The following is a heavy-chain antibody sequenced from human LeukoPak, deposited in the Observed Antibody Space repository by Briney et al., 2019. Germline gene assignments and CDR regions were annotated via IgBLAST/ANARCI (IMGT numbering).Heavy chain of an antibody. D-gene: IGHD6-13*01. Sequence: GGSLRLSCAASGFTFSSYSMNWVRQAPGKGLEWVSYISSTSSTIYYADSVKGRFTISRDTAKNSLYLQMNSLRAEDTAVYYCAKDLAAAGYDYWGQGTLVTVSS. CDR1: GFTFSSYS. J-gene: IGHJ4*02. CDR2: ISSTSSTI. V-gene: IGHV3-48*01. CDR3: AKDLAAAGYDY.